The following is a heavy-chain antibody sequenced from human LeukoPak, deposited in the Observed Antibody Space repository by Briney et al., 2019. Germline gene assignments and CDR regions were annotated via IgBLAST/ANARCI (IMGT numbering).Heavy chain of an antibody. J-gene: IGHJ3*02. V-gene: IGHV3-9*01. D-gene: IGHD6-19*01. Sequence: PGRALRLSCAPSGVTFEDYVMQWGPDALGRRLWRVSHICWNMGTIESADSVKSRFTISTDSARSSLYLQMNSLRAEDTALYYCAKDLTYSGLGGAGSALDMWGQGTIVTGSS. CDR2: ICWNMGTI. CDR3: AKDLTYSGLGGAGSALDM. CDR1: GVTFEDYV.